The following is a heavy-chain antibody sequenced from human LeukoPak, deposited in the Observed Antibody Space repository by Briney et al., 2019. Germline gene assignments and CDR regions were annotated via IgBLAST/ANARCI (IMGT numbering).Heavy chain of an antibody. CDR3: ATRTFTVTRTRQSDY. CDR2: ISYDGSNK. J-gene: IGHJ4*02. CDR1: GFTFSSYG. D-gene: IGHD4-17*01. Sequence: GGSLRLSCAASGFTFSSYGMHWVRQAPGKGLEWVAVISYDGSNKYYADSVKGRFTISRDNSKNTLYLQMNSLRAEDTAVYYCATRTFTVTRTRQSDYWGQGTLVTVSS. V-gene: IGHV3-30*03.